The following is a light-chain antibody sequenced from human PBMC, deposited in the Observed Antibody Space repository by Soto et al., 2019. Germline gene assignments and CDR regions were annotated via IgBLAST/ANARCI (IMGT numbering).Light chain of an antibody. CDR1: QSVSSY. J-gene: IGKJ1*01. V-gene: IGKV3-11*01. CDR3: QQRSNWPLK. CDR2: DAS. Sequence: EIVFTQSPATLSLSPGERATLSCRASQSVSSYLAWYQQKPGQAPRLLIYDASNRATGIPARFSGSGSGTDFTLTISSXEPEDFAVYYCQQRSNWPLKFGQGTKVDIK.